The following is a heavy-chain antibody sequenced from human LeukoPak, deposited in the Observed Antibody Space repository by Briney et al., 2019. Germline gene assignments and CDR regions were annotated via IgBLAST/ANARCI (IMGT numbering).Heavy chain of an antibody. CDR1: GYTFTSYG. Sequence: ASVKVSCKASGYTFTSYGISWVRQAPGQGLEWMGWISAYNGNTNYAQRLQGRVTMTTDTSTSTAYIELRTLRSDDTAVYYCARGYGSGSSLLDMDVWGQGTTVTVSS. V-gene: IGHV1-18*01. D-gene: IGHD3-10*01. CDR3: ARGYGSGSSLLDMDV. J-gene: IGHJ6*02. CDR2: ISAYNGNT.